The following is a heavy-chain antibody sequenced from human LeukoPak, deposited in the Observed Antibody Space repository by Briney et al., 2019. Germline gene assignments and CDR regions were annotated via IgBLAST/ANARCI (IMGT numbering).Heavy chain of an antibody. D-gene: IGHD5-18*01. Sequence: GGSLRLSCAASGFTFSSNSMNWVRQAPGKGLEWVSYISSSSSTIYYADAVKGRFTISRDNAKNSLYLQINSLRAEDTAVYYCARDRYGYFDLWGRGTLVTVSS. CDR1: GFTFSSNS. V-gene: IGHV3-48*04. CDR3: ARDRYGYFDL. CDR2: ISSSSSTI. J-gene: IGHJ2*01.